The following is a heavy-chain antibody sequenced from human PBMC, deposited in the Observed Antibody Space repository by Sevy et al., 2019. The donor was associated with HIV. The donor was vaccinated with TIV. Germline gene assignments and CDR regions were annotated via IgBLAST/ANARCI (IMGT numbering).Heavy chain of an antibody. J-gene: IGHJ4*02. CDR1: GFTFSSYE. CDR2: IRNSGSTI. CDR3: ARDLPPSATTVPHFDY. D-gene: IGHD4-17*01. Sequence: GESLKISCTASGFTFSSYEMNWVRQAPGKGLEWVSYIRNSGSTIHYSDSVKGRFTISRDNAKNSLYLQMNSLGAEDTAVYYCARDLPPSATTVPHFDYWGRGTLVTVSS. V-gene: IGHV3-48*03.